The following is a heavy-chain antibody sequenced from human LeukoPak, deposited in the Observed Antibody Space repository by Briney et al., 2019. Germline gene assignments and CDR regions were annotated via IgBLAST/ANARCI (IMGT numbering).Heavy chain of an antibody. D-gene: IGHD2-21*01. V-gene: IGHV4-34*01. J-gene: IGHJ4*02. CDR1: GGSFSGYY. Sequence: SETLSLTCAVYGGSFSGYYWSWIRQPPGKGLEWIGELNHSGSTNYNPSLKSRVTISVDTSKNQFSLKLSSVTAADTAVYYCARSSIVVVIASPYYFDYWGQGTLVTVSS. CDR2: LNHSGST. CDR3: ARSSIVVVIASPYYFDY.